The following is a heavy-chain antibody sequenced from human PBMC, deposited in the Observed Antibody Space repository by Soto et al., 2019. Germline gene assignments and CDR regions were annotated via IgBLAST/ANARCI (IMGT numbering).Heavy chain of an antibody. J-gene: IGHJ4*02. CDR3: AREPYHYDSSGYYDY. V-gene: IGHV4-30-4*01. D-gene: IGHD3-22*01. Sequence: SETLSLTCTVSGGSISSGDYYWSWVRQPPGKGLEWIGYIYYSGTTYYNPSLKSRVIISVDTSKNQISLKLSSVTAADTAVYYCAREPYHYDSSGYYDYWGPGTLVTVSS. CDR2: IYYSGTT. CDR1: GGSISSGDYY.